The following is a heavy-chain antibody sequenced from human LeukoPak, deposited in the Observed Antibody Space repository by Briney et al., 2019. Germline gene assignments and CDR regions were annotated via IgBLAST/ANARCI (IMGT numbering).Heavy chain of an antibody. V-gene: IGHV3-20*04. Sequence: GGSLRLSCAASGFTFSRYWMHWVRQTPGKGLEWVSGINWNGGRTGYADSVKGRFTISRDNAKNSLYLQMNSLRAEDTALYYCARDYDYGDYPGYWGQGTLVTVSS. J-gene: IGHJ4*02. CDR2: INWNGGRT. CDR3: ARDYDYGDYPGY. CDR1: GFTFSRYW. D-gene: IGHD4-17*01.